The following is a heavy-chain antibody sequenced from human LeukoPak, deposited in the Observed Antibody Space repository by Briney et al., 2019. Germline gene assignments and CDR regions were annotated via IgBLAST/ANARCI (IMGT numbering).Heavy chain of an antibody. CDR2: ISYDGSNK. Sequence: GGSLRLSCEASGFTFSSYAMHWVRQAPGKGLEWVAVISYDGSNKFYSDSVKGRFTISRDNSKNTLYLQMNSLRAEDTAVYYCAKAGPYFFDYWGQGTLVTVSS. CDR3: AKAGPYFFDY. V-gene: IGHV3-30*07. CDR1: GFTFSSYA. J-gene: IGHJ4*02.